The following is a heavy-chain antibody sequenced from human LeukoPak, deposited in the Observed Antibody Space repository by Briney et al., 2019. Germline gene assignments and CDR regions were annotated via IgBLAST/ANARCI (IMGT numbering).Heavy chain of an antibody. CDR2: IYNSGST. CDR3: ARTTEAHSWRTRYYDYYMDV. Sequence: SETLSLTCTVSGYSISSGYYWGWIRQPPGKGLEWIGSIYNSGSTYYNPSLKSRVTISVDTSKNQFSLKLSSVTAADTAVYYCARTTEAHSWRTRYYDYYMDVWGKGTTVAVSS. J-gene: IGHJ6*03. CDR1: GYSISSGYY. D-gene: IGHD6-13*01. V-gene: IGHV4-38-2*02.